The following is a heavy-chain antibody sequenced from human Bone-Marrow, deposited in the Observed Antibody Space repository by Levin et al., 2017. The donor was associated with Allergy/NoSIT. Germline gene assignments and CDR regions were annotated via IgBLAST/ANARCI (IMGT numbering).Heavy chain of an antibody. CDR3: AHSPPLQTRFGVVAQFYFDY. Sequence: SGPTLVKPTQTLTLTCTFSGFSLSSSGVTVGWIRRPPGKALEWLALIYWNDDNRYSPSLKNRLTLTKDTSKNRVILTMTNVDPVDTATYYCAHSPPLQTRFGVVAQFYFDYWGQGILVTVSS. V-gene: IGHV2-5*01. CDR1: GFSLSSSGVT. CDR2: IYWNDDN. D-gene: IGHD3-3*01. J-gene: IGHJ4*02.